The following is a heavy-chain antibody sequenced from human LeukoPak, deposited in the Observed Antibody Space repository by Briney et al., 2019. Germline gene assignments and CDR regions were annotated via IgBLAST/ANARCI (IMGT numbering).Heavy chain of an antibody. CDR1: GFTFSSYA. CDR2: ISTSGGAT. CDR3: VKARGTAYYGDFDY. D-gene: IGHD4-17*01. V-gene: IGHV3-23*01. J-gene: IGHJ4*02. Sequence: GGSLRLSCAASGFTFSSYAMSWVRQAPGKGLEWVSTISTSGGATYYPDSVKGRFTISRDNSKNTLYLQMNSLRAEDTAVHYCVKARGTAYYGDFDYWGQGTLVTVSS.